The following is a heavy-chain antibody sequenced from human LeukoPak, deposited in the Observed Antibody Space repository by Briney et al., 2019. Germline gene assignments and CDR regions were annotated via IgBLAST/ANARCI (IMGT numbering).Heavy chain of an antibody. D-gene: IGHD2-15*01. V-gene: IGHV3-30-3*02. CDR3: AKQLGYCSDGSCYFPY. CDR2: ISYDGSNT. J-gene: IGHJ4*02. Sequence: GGSLRLSCTASGLTFSTYALHWVRQAPGKGLEWVALISYDGSNTYYADSVKGRFTISRDNSKNTLFLLMNSLRTEDTAVYYCAKQLGYCSDGSCYFPYWGQGTLVTVSS. CDR1: GLTFSTYA.